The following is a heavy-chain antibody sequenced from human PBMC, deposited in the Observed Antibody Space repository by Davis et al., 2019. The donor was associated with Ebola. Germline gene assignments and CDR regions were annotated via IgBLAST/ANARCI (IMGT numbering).Heavy chain of an antibody. CDR1: GVSITPYY. J-gene: IGHJ4*02. CDR3: AKDGIMITFGGVID. V-gene: IGHV4-39*02. Sequence: MPSETLSLTCNVSGVSITPYYWGWIRQPPGKGLEWIGSIYYSGSTYYNPSLKSRVTISVDTSKNQFSLKLSSVTAADTAVYYCAKDGIMITFGGVIDWGQGTLVTVSS. CDR2: IYYSGST. D-gene: IGHD3-16*02.